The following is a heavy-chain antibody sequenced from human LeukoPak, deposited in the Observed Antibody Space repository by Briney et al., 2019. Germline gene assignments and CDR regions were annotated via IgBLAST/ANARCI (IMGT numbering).Heavy chain of an antibody. D-gene: IGHD5-24*01. J-gene: IGHJ4*02. CDR1: GFTFSSYA. V-gene: IGHV3-23*01. CDR3: ARDGAQMATVTFDY. CDR2: ISGSGGST. Sequence: PGGSLRLSCAASGFTFSSYAMSWVRQAPGKGLEWVSAISGSGGSTYYADSVKGRFTISRDNAKISLYLQMNSLRAEDTAVYYCARDGAQMATVTFDYWGQGTLVTVSS.